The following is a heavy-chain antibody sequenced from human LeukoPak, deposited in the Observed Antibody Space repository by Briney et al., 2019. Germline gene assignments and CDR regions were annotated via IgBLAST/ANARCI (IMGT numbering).Heavy chain of an antibody. CDR3: ASGMEGWYFDL. CDR1: GYSLTELS. Sequence: ASVKVSCKVSGYSLTELSLHWVRQGPGKGLEWMGGFDREDGGTMYAPTLRGRITLTEDTSIDTAYMELSSLASDDTAVYYCASGMEGWYFDLWGRGTLVTVSS. CDR2: FDREDGGT. D-gene: IGHD3-3*01. J-gene: IGHJ2*01. V-gene: IGHV1-24*01.